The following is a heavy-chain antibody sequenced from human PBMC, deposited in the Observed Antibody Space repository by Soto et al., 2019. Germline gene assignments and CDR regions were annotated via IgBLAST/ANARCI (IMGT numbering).Heavy chain of an antibody. CDR3: ASVTRTCISTSCYRYYYGMDV. J-gene: IGHJ6*02. D-gene: IGHD2-2*02. Sequence: SETLSLTCTVSGGSVSSGSYYWSWIRQPPGKGLEWIGYIYYSGSTNYNTSLKSRVTISVDTSKNQYSQKLSSVNAADTTEKYFASVTRTCISTSCYRYYYGMDVWGQGTTVTVSS. CDR2: IYYSGST. V-gene: IGHV4-61*01. CDR1: GGSVSSGSYY.